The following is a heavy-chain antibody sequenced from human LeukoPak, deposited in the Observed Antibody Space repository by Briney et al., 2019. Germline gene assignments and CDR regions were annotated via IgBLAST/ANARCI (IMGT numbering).Heavy chain of an antibody. CDR2: VRSDIKYQ. Sequence: GGSLRLSCAASGFTFSSYSMNWVRQAPGKGLEWVAFVRSDIKYQHYADFVRGQFTISRDDSKNTVYLQMISLRPEDTAVYYCAKDGGKVRFDYWGQGTLVIVSS. J-gene: IGHJ4*02. V-gene: IGHV3-30*02. CDR3: AKDGGKVRFDY. CDR1: GFTFSSYS.